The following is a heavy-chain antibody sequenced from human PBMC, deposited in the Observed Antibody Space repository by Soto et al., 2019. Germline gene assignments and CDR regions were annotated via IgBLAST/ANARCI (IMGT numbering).Heavy chain of an antibody. V-gene: IGHV3-30*18. CDR1: GFTFGSYG. J-gene: IGHJ4*02. Sequence: SLRLSCAASGFTFGSYGMHWVRQAPGKGLEWVAVISYDGSNKYYADSVKGRFTISRDNSKNTLYLQMNSLRAEDTAVYYCAKGIGYSYGPLYWGQGTLVTVSS. CDR3: AKGIGYSYGPLY. CDR2: ISYDGSNK. D-gene: IGHD5-18*01.